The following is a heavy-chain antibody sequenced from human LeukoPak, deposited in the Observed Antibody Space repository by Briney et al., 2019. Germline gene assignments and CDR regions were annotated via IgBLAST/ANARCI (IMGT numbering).Heavy chain of an antibody. J-gene: IGHJ4*02. V-gene: IGHV1-18*01. CDR2: ISAYNGNT. CDR1: GYTFTSYG. CDR3: ARGRSKNPASTPSLFDY. D-gene: IGHD3-16*01. Sequence: ASVKVSCKASGYTFTSYGISWVRQAPGQGLEWMGWISAYNGNTNYAQKLQGRVTMTTDTSTSTAYMELRNLRSEDTAVYYCARGRSKNPASTPSLFDYWGQGTLVTVSS.